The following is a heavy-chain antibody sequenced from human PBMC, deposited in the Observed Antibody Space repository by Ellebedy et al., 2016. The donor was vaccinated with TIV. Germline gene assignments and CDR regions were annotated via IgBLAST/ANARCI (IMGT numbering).Heavy chain of an antibody. D-gene: IGHD4-11*01. V-gene: IGHV4-31*03. CDR1: GGSISSGACY. CDR3: ARRTTVTTHYFDY. CDR2: IHYSGST. Sequence: SETLSLXCTVSGGSISSGACYWSWIRQHPGKGLEWIGHIHYSGSTYYNPSLKSRVTISVDTSKKQFSLKLSSVTAADTAVYYCARRTTVTTHYFDYWGQGTLVTVSS. J-gene: IGHJ4*02.